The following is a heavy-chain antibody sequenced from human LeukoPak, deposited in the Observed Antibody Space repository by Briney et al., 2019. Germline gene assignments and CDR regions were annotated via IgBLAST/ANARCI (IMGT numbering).Heavy chain of an antibody. CDR3: AKEITSGFSNGFPFDY. CDR1: GFTFSSYE. V-gene: IGHV3-48*03. CDR2: ISSSGSTI. J-gene: IGHJ4*02. Sequence: GGSLRLSCAASGFTFSSYEMNWVRQAPGKGLKWVSYISSSGSTIYYADSVKGRFTISRDNAQNSLYLQMNSLRAEDTALYYCAKEITSGFSNGFPFDYWGQGTLVTVSS. D-gene: IGHD5-18*01.